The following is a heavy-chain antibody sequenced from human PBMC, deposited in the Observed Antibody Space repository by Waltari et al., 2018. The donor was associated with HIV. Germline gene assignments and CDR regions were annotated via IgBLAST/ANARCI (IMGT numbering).Heavy chain of an antibody. CDR2: INHSGST. CDR3: ARGRGYCSSTSCYDSYYYYYGMDV. CDR1: GGSFSGYY. V-gene: IGHV4-34*01. J-gene: IGHJ6*02. Sequence: QVQLQQWGAGLLKPSETLSLTCAVYGGSFSGYYWSWIRQPPGKGLEWIGEINHSGSTNSNPALKSRVTISVDTSKNQFSLKLSSVTAADTAVYYCARGRGYCSSTSCYDSYYYYYGMDVWGQGTTVTVSS. D-gene: IGHD2-2*01.